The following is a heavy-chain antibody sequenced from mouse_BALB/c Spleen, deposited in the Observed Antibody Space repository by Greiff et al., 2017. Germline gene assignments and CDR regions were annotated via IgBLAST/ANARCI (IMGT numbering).Heavy chain of an antibody. CDR3: AREGGDYDVAWFAY. CDR1: GFTFSSYA. Sequence: EVQGVESGGGLVKPGGSLKLSCAASGFTFSSYAMSWVRQTPEKRLEWVASISSGGSTYYPDSVKGRFTISRDNARNILYLQMSSLRSEDTAMYYGAREGGDYDVAWFAYWGQGTLVTVSA. V-gene: IGHV5-6-5*01. CDR2: ISSGGST. D-gene: IGHD2-4*01. J-gene: IGHJ3*01.